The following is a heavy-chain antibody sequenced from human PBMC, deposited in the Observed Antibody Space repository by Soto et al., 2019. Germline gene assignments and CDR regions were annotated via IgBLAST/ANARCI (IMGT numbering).Heavy chain of an antibody. Sequence: QLQLQESGSGLVKPSQTLSLTCAVSGGSISIGVYSWNWIRQPPGKGLEWIGYIYHSGSRYYNPSLRSRVTISLDRSKNEFSLTLSSVTTAHTAVYYCARAATYDSTGQHLSPYVAYWGRGTLVTASS. J-gene: IGHJ4*02. CDR1: GGSISIGVYS. CDR3: ARAATYDSTGQHLSPYVAY. D-gene: IGHD3-22*01. CDR2: IYHSGSR. V-gene: IGHV4-30-2*01.